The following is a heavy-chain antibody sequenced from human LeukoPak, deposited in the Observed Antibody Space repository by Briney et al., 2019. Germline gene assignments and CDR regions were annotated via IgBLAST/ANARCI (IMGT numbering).Heavy chain of an antibody. Sequence: ASVKVSCKASGYTFTSYGISWVRQAPGQGLEWMGWISAYNGNTNYAQKLQGRVTMTTDTSTSTAYMELRSLRSEDTAVYYCACGSRPSGWRTGAFDYWGQGTLVTVSS. CDR1: GYTFTSYG. D-gene: IGHD6-19*01. CDR3: ACGSRPSGWRTGAFDY. CDR2: ISAYNGNT. V-gene: IGHV1-18*01. J-gene: IGHJ4*02.